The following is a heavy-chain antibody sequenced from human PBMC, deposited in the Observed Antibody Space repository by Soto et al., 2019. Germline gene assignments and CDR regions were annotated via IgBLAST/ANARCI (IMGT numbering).Heavy chain of an antibody. Sequence: HPGGSLRLSCAASGFTFSDHYMDWVRQAPGKGLEWVGRSRNKANSYTTEYAASVKGRFSISRDDSTNSLYLQMNSLKSKNTAMSYCVRSYDNSHYYTHCFDYWDQGTLVTVSA. V-gene: IGHV3-72*01. D-gene: IGHD3-22*01. CDR1: GFTFSDHY. CDR2: SRNKANSYTT. J-gene: IGHJ4*02. CDR3: VRSYDNSHYYTHCFDY.